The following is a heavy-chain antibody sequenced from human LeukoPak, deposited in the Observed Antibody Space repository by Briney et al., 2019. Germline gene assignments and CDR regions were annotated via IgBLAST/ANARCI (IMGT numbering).Heavy chain of an antibody. CDR3: GRDLIGTAASWDC. CDR1: GFTVNNNY. D-gene: IGHD1/OR15-1a*01. J-gene: IGHJ4*02. CDR2: ISSGGST. V-gene: IGHV3-53*01. Sequence: GGSLRLSCVASGFTVNNNYMNWVRQGPGKGLEWVSVISSGGSTYNADSVTGRFTISRDNSKNTLYLQMNSLRVEDTAVYYCGRDLIGTAASWDCWGQGTLVTVSS.